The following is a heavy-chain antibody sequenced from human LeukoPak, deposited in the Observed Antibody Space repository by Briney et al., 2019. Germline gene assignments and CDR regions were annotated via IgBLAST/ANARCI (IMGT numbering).Heavy chain of an antibody. D-gene: IGHD2-15*01. V-gene: IGHV5-51*01. J-gene: IGHJ4*02. CDR3: ARGYCSGGTCRYVTKYFDY. CDR1: GYNFTTYW. CDR2: INPGDSDF. Sequence: GESLKISCKGSGYNFTTYWIAWVRQMPGKGLEWMGIINPGDSDFRYSPSFQGQVTISADKSITTTYLQWSSLKASDTAMYYCARGYCSGGTCRYVTKYFDYWGQGTLVTVSS.